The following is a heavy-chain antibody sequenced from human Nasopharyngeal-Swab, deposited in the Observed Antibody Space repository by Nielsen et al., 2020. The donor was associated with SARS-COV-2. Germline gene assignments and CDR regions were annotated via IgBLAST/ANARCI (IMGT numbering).Heavy chain of an antibody. CDR1: GGSISSYY. CDR2: IYYSGST. CDR3: ASPSLEGVGNSSGYSYGMDV. Sequence: SETLSLTCTVSGGSISSYYWGWIRQPPGKGLEWIGSIYYSGSTYYNPSLKSRVTISVDTSKNQFSLKLSSVTAADTAVYYCASPSLEGVGNSSGYSYGMDVWGQGTTVTVSS. D-gene: IGHD3-22*01. V-gene: IGHV4-39*01. J-gene: IGHJ6*02.